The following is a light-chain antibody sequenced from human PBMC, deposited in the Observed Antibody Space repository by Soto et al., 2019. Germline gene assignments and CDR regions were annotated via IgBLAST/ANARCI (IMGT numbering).Light chain of an antibody. Sequence: QSALTQPASVSGSPGQSITISCTGTSSDVGSYNYVSWYQQHPGKAPKLMIYDVSNRPSGISNRFSGSKSGNTASLTISGLQAEDEADYYCCSFAGSGTGVFGTGTKVTVL. CDR3: CSFAGSGTGV. J-gene: IGLJ1*01. CDR2: DVS. CDR1: SSDVGSYNY. V-gene: IGLV2-23*02.